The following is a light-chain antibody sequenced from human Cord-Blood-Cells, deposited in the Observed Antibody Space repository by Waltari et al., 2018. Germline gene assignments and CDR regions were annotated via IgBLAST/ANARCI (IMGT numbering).Light chain of an antibody. CDR1: QDISNY. J-gene: IGKJ4*01. V-gene: IGKV1-33*01. CDR2: ESS. CDR3: QQYDNLALT. Sequence: DIQMTQSPSSLSASVGDRVTITCQASQDISNYLNCYQQKPGKAPKLLIYESSNLETGVPSRFSGSGSGTDFTFTISSLQPEDIATYYCQQYDNLALTFGGGTKVEIK.